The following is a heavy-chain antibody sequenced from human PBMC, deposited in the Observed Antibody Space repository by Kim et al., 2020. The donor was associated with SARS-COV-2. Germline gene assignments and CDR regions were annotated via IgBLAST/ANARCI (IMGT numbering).Heavy chain of an antibody. V-gene: IGHV3-23*01. D-gene: IGHD6-19*01. CDR2: ISGSGGST. CDR1: GFTFSSYA. Sequence: GGSLRLSCAASGFTFSSYAMSWVRQAPGKGLEWVSAISGSGGSTYYADSVKGRFTISRDNSKNTLYLQMNSLRAEDTAVYYCARQGYSSGWVDAFDIWGQGTMVTVSS. CDR3: ARQGYSSGWVDAFDI. J-gene: IGHJ3*02.